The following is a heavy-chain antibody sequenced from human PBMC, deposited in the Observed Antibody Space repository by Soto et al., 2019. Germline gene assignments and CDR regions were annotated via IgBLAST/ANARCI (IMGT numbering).Heavy chain of an antibody. CDR1: GGTFSSYA. Sequence: QVQLVQSGAEVKKPGSSVKVSCKASGGTFSSYAISWVRQAPGQGLEWMGGIIPIFGTANYAQKFQGRVTITADESPSTADMELSSLRSEDTAVYYCAREPLYDSSGYYYDNAFDYWALGTLVSACS. CDR2: IIPIFGTA. CDR3: AREPLYDSSGYYYDNAFDY. D-gene: IGHD3-22*01. V-gene: IGHV1-69*01. J-gene: IGHJ4*02.